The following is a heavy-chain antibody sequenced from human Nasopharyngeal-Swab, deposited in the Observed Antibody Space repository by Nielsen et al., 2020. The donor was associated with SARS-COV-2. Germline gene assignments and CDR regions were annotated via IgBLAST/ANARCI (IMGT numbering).Heavy chain of an antibody. CDR3: AREAESINESDAFDI. CDR1: GFTFSNYW. V-gene: IGHV3-74*01. CDR2: INSVGSST. J-gene: IGHJ3*02. D-gene: IGHD1-1*01. Sequence: GGSLRLSCAASGFTFSNYWMHWVRQAPGKGLVWVSRINSVGSSTANADSVKGRFTISRDNAKNTLYLQMNSLTDEDTAVYYCAREAESINESDAFDIWGQGAMVTVSS.